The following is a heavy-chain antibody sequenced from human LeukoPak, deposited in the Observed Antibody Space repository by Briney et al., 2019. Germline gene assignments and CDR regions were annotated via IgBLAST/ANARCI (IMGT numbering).Heavy chain of an antibody. Sequence: GGSLILSCAASGFTLRTYWTSWVRRAPGKGLEWVSDISSSGDILSYGESVQGRFTISRDNAKNSLYLQMNSLRPDDTAVYFCARETVAGTFDYWGQGTLVTVSS. CDR3: ARETVAGTFDY. D-gene: IGHD6-19*01. CDR1: GFTLRTYW. CDR2: ISSSGDIL. V-gene: IGHV3-11*01. J-gene: IGHJ4*02.